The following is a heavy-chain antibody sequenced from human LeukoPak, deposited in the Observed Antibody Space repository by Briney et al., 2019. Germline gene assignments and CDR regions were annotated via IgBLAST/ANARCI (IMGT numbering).Heavy chain of an antibody. D-gene: IGHD3-22*01. J-gene: IGHJ4*02. CDR3: AKFPNYYDSSGG. Sequence: GGSLRLSCAASGFTFSSYEMNWVRQAPGKGLEWVSYISSSGSTIYYADSVKGRFTISRDNSKNTLYLQTNSLRAEDTAVYYCAKFPNYYDSSGGWGQGTLVTVSS. V-gene: IGHV3-48*03. CDR2: ISSSGSTI. CDR1: GFTFSSYE.